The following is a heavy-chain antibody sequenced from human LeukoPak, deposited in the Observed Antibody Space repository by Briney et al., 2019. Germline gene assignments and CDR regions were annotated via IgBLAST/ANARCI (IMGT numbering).Heavy chain of an antibody. CDR1: GGSISSCSYC. V-gene: IGHV4-39*01. CDR2: IYYSGST. J-gene: IGHJ4*02. Sequence: SETLSLTYTVSGGSISSCSYCWGWIRQPPGKGLEWIGSIYYSGSTYYNPSLKSRVTISVDTSKSQFSLKMSSVTAADTGVYYCARFRVDQFDSSVQYYFGYRGQGTLVTVSS. D-gene: IGHD3-22*01. CDR3: ARFRVDQFDSSVQYYFGY.